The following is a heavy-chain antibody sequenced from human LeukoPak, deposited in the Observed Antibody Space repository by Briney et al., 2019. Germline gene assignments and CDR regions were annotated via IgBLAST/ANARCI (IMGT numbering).Heavy chain of an antibody. D-gene: IGHD3-10*01. CDR2: IYYSGYT. J-gene: IGHJ5*02. V-gene: IGHV4-39*02. Sequence: SSETLSLTCTVSGGSISSSTYYWGWVRQPPGKGLEWIGSIYYSGYTYYNPSLESRVTISIDTSKNQFSLKLKSVTAADTAVYYCAREGLNMVRGVIPKEAWGWFDPWGQGTLVTVSS. CDR1: GGSISSSTYY. CDR3: AREGLNMVRGVIPKEAWGWFDP.